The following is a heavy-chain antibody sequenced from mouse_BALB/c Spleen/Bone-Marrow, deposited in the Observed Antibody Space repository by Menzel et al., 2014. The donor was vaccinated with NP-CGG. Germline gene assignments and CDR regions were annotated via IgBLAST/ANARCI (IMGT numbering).Heavy chain of an antibody. D-gene: IGHD2-3*01. Sequence: VQGVESGTELAKPGASVKLSCKASGYTFTTYYIYWVKQRAGQDLEWIGEINPSNGGTNFNEKYKSKATLTVDKSSSTSYMQLSSLTSEDSAVYYCTRDGHNYYAMDYWGQGTSVTVSS. J-gene: IGHJ4*01. CDR1: GYTFTTYY. CDR3: TRDGHNYYAMDY. V-gene: IGHV1-53*01. CDR2: INPSNGGT.